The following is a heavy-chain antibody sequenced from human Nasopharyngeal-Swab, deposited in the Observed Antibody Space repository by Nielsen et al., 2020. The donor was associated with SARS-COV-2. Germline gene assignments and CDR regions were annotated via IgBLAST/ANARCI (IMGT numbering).Heavy chain of an antibody. CDR3: AKLSTTVVTPAFDY. D-gene: IGHD4-23*01. CDR1: GFTFSSYA. CDR2: ISGSGGST. Sequence: GESLMISCAASGFTFSSYAKSWVRQAPGKGLEWVSAISGSGGSTYYADSVKGRFTISRDNSKNTLYLQMNSLRAEDTAVYYCAKLSTTVVTPAFDYWGQGTLVTVSS. J-gene: IGHJ4*02. V-gene: IGHV3-23*01.